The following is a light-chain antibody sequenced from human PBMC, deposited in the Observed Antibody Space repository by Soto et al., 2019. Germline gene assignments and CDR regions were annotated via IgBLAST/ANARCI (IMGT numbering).Light chain of an antibody. Sequence: EIVMTQSPATLSVSPGERATLSCRASQSVSRNLAWYQQKPGQAPRLLIYGASTRATGIPARFSGSGSGTEFPLTISSLQSEDFAVYYCQQYNNWPPWTFGQGTKVEI. CDR1: QSVSRN. J-gene: IGKJ1*01. CDR3: QQYNNWPPWT. CDR2: GAS. V-gene: IGKV3-15*01.